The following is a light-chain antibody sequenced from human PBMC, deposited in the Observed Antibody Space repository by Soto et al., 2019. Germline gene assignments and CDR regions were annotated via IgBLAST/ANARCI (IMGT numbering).Light chain of an antibody. V-gene: IGKV3-20*01. CDR3: QQYGNLPFT. CDR2: GAS. Sequence: EIVLTQSPGTLSLSPGERATLSCRASQSVTSTFLAWYQQKPGQPPRLLIYGASNRATGIPDRFSVSGSGTDFTLTISRLEPEDFAVYYCQQYGNLPFTFGPGTKVD. CDR1: QSVTSTF. J-gene: IGKJ3*01.